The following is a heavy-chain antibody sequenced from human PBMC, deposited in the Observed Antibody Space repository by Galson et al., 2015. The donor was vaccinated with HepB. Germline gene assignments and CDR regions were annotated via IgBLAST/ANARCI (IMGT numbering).Heavy chain of an antibody. CDR2: IYSGIGT. J-gene: IGHJ3*01. V-gene: IGHV3-53*05. Sequence: SLRLSCAASGFSVSSDYMTWVRQAPGKGLEWVSVIYSGIGTHYIDSVKGRFTISRDISGNTVYLQMNNLRSEDTAIYFCARGKAHLKALDLWGQGTMVTVS. CDR3: ARGKAHLKALDL. CDR1: GFSVSSDY.